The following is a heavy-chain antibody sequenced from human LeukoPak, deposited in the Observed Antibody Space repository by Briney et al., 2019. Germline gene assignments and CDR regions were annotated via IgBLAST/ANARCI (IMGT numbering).Heavy chain of an antibody. CDR3: ATEVIYDTSGYSDY. CDR2: FDPEDGET. CDR1: GYTLTKLS. Sequence: ASVKVSCKVSGYTLTKLSIHWVRQAPGKGLEWMGGFDPEDGETIYAQKFQGRVTMTDETSTDTAYMELSSLTSEDTAVYYCATEVIYDTSGYSDYWGQGTLVTVSS. D-gene: IGHD3-22*01. J-gene: IGHJ4*02. V-gene: IGHV1-24*01.